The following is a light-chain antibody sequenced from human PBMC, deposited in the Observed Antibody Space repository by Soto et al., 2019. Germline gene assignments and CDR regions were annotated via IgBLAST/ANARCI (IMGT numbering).Light chain of an antibody. CDR3: CSYAGMTTFHV. J-gene: IGLJ1*01. V-gene: IGLV2-23*01. CDR1: SSDVGAYNF. Sequence: QSALTQPASVSGSLGQSITISCTGTSSDVGAYNFVSWYQHHPGKAPKLIIFEGSKWPSGIPNRFSGSKSGNTASLTISGLQPEDEADYYCCSYAGMTTFHVFGTGTKLTVL. CDR2: EGS.